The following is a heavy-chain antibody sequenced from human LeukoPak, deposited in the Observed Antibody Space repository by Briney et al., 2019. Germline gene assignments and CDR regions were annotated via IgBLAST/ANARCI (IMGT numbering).Heavy chain of an antibody. D-gene: IGHD6-19*01. CDR2: ISVSGSST. J-gene: IGHJ4*02. CDR1: GFTFSNYA. V-gene: IGHV3-23*01. Sequence: GGSLRLSCGASGFTFSNYAMSWVRQAPGKGLEWLSSISVSGSSTYYTDSVKGRFTISRDNSKDTLYLQMNSLRAEDTAIYYCAKRPTQTVAGHFEYWGQGALVTVSS. CDR3: AKRPTQTVAGHFEY.